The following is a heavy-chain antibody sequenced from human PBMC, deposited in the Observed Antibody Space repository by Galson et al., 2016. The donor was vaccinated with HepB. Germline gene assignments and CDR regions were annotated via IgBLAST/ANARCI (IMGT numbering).Heavy chain of an antibody. CDR3: AREGSLSPDYFYGVDV. J-gene: IGHJ6*02. CDR1: GFTFRNYA. D-gene: IGHD3-10*01. Sequence: SLRLSCAASGFTFRNYAMYWVRQAPGKGLEWVAVISYDGSNKYYADSVKGRFTISRDNSKNTQYLQMDSLRAEDTAVYYCAREGSLSPDYFYGVDVWGQGTTVTVSS. V-gene: IGHV3-30*04. CDR2: ISYDGSNK.